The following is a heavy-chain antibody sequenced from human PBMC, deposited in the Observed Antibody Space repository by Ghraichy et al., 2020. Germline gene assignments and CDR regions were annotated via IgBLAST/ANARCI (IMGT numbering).Heavy chain of an antibody. V-gene: IGHV3-23*01. D-gene: IGHD4-17*01. CDR3: AKDRGYDYGADWYFDL. CDR2: ISGSGGST. Sequence: GESLNISCAASGFTFSSYAMSWVRQAPGKGLEWVSAISGSGGSTYYADSVKGRFTISRDNSKNTLYLQMNSLRAEDTAVYYCAKDRGYDYGADWYFDLWGRGTLVTVSS. CDR1: GFTFSSYA. J-gene: IGHJ2*01.